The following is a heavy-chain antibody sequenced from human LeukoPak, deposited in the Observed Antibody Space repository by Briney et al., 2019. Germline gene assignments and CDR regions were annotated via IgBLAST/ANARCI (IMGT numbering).Heavy chain of an antibody. CDR1: GFTFSGSA. J-gene: IGHJ4*02. D-gene: IGHD6-19*01. V-gene: IGHV3-73*01. CDR2: IRSKANSYAT. Sequence: GSLRLSCAASGFTFSGSAMHWVRQASGKGLEWVGRIRSKANSYATAYAASVKGRFTISRDDSKNTAYLQMNSLKTEDTAVYYCISSGWYGALAYWGQGTLVTVSS. CDR3: ISSGWYGALAY.